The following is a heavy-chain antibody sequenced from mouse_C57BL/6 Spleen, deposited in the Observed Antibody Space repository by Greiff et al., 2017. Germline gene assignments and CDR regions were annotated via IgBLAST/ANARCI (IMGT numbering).Heavy chain of an antibody. J-gene: IGHJ4*01. D-gene: IGHD2-4*01. CDR3: ARKEGHDYEGYAMDY. CDR1: GFTFSDYY. CDR2: ISNGGGST. V-gene: IGHV5-12*01. Sequence: EVKVVESGGGLVQPGGSLKLSCAASGFTFSDYYMYWVRQTPEKRLEWVAYISNGGGSTYYPDTVKGRFTISRDNAKNTLYLQMSRLKSEDTAMYYCARKEGHDYEGYAMDYWGQGTSVTVSS.